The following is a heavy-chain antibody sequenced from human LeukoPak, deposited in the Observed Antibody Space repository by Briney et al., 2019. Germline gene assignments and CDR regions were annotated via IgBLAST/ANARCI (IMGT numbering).Heavy chain of an antibody. CDR1: GGTFSSYA. J-gene: IGHJ6*03. CDR2: IIPIFGTA. CDR3: ATDGGQRVGATPGGDYYYYYMDV. D-gene: IGHD1-26*01. Sequence: ASVKVSCKASGGTFSSYAISWVRQAPGQGLEWMGGIIPIFGTANYAQKFQGRVTMTEDTSTDTAYMELSSLRSEDTAVYYCATDGGQRVGATPGGDYYYYYMDVWGKGTTVTVSS. V-gene: IGHV1-69*06.